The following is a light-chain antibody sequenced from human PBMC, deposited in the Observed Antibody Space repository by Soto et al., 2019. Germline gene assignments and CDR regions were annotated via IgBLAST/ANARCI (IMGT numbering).Light chain of an antibody. J-gene: IGKJ1*01. CDR2: GAS. CDR1: QSVSSSY. Sequence: EIVLTQSPGTLSLSPGERATLSCRASQSVSSSYLAWYQQQPGQAPRLLIYGASSRATGIPDRFSGSGSGTDFTLTISRLEPEDFAVYYCQQYGRTFGQGTKVDI. CDR3: QQYGRT. V-gene: IGKV3-20*01.